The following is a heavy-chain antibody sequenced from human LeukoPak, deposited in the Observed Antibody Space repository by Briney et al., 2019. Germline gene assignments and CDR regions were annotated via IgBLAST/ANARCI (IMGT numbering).Heavy chain of an antibody. V-gene: IGHV1-8*01. J-gene: IGHJ4*02. Sequence: GASVKVSCKASGYTFTSYDINWVRQATGQGLEWMGWMNPNSGNTGCAQKFQGRVTMTRNTSISTAYMELSSLRSEDTAVYYCARGRGIVVVLDYWGQGTLVTVSS. CDR1: GYTFTSYD. D-gene: IGHD3-22*01. CDR2: MNPNSGNT. CDR3: ARGRGIVVVLDY.